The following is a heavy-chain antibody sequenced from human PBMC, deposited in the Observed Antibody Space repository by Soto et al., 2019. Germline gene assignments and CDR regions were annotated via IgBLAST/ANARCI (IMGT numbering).Heavy chain of an antibody. CDR2: ISGSGGST. D-gene: IGHD6-19*01. Sequence: GGSLRLSCAASGFTFSSYAMSWVRQAPGKGLEWVSAISGSGGSTYYADSVKGRCTISRDNSKNTLYLQMNILRAEDAAVYYCAKVRGQWLVTDAFDIWGQGTMVTVSS. V-gene: IGHV3-23*01. J-gene: IGHJ3*02. CDR1: GFTFSSYA. CDR3: AKVRGQWLVTDAFDI.